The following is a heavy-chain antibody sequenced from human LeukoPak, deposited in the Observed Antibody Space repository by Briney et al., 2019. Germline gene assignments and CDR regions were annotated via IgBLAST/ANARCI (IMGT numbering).Heavy chain of an antibody. CDR1: RFTLSSYA. CDR3: AKESQIVGVVIPFDI. J-gene: IGHJ3*02. D-gene: IGHD3-3*01. CDR2: ISGSGGTT. V-gene: IGHV3-23*01. Sequence: GGSLRLSCAASRFTLSSYAMSWVRHAPGKGLEWVSAISGSGGTTYYAESVKGRFTISRDSSKNTLYLQMNSLRAEDTAVYYCAKESQIVGVVIPFDIWGQGTMVTVSS.